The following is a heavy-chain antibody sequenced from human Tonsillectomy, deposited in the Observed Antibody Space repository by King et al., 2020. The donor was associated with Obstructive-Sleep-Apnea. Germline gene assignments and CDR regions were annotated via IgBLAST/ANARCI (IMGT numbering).Heavy chain of an antibody. J-gene: IGHJ6*02. D-gene: IGHD6-6*01. CDR3: AGTPPLVPLPDSSLWDHVFCYALDV. Sequence: QLVQSGAEVRKPGSSVTVSCKASGGTFSNYTISWVRQAPGQGLEWMGGIMPIANVVRLAPNFQDRVTITADRSTNTAYMELGSLTKEDTAVYYCAGTPPLVPLPDSSLWDHVFCYALDVWGQGTTVTVSS. CDR1: GGTFSNYT. CDR2: IMPIANVV. V-gene: IGHV1-69*17.